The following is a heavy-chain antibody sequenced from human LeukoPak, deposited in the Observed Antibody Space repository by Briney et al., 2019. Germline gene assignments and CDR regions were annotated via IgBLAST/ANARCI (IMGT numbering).Heavy chain of an antibody. CDR2: ISYDGSNK. J-gene: IGHJ4*02. V-gene: IGHV3-30-3*01. CDR1: GFTFSSYA. Sequence: GGSLRLSCAASGFTFSSYAMHWVRQAPGKGLEWVAVISYDGSNKYYADSVRGRFTISRGNSKNTLYLQMNSLRAEDTAVYYCAREGHGAYYDFWSGYHFDYWGQGTLVTVSS. D-gene: IGHD3-3*01. CDR3: AREGHGAYYDFWSGYHFDY.